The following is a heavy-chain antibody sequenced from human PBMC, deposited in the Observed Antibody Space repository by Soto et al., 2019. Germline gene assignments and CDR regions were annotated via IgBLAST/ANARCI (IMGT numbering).Heavy chain of an antibody. D-gene: IGHD1-26*01. Sequence: SETLSLTCTVSGGSISRGNYWTWIRQHPGKGLQWIGYISYSGSTYYNPSLKSRVTISADTSKNQFSLKLTSVTAADTAVYYCVRAAPTAAVDYWGQGSLVTVSS. CDR3: VRAAPTAAVDY. J-gene: IGHJ4*02. CDR1: GGSISRGNY. CDR2: ISYSGST. V-gene: IGHV4-31*03.